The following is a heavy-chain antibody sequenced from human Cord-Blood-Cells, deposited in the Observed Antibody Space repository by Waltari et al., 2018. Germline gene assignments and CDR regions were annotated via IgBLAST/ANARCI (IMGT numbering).Heavy chain of an antibody. CDR1: GGSISSYY. V-gene: IGHV4-59*01. CDR3: ARLLSGSYYYYYGMDV. D-gene: IGHD1-26*01. Sequence: CTVSGGSISSYYWSWIRQPPGKGLEWIGYIYYSGSTNYNPSLKSRVTISVDTSKNQFSLKLSSVTAADTAVYYCARLLSGSYYYYYGMDVWGQGTTVTVSS. CDR2: IYYSGST. J-gene: IGHJ6*02.